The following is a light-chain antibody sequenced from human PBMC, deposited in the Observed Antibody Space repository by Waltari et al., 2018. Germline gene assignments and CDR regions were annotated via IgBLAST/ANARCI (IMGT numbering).Light chain of an antibody. Sequence: SCSASQSVSRALALYQQKPVQAPILLIDGASTRATGIPDRFSVSGSGTDFSLTISRLEPDDFAVYYCQHYLRLPVTFGQGTTVEI. CDR1: QSVSRA. V-gene: IGKV3-20*01. J-gene: IGKJ1*01. CDR2: GAS. CDR3: QHYLRLPVT.